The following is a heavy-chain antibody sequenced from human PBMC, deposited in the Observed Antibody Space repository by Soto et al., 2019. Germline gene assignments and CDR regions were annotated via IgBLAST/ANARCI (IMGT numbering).Heavy chain of an antibody. V-gene: IGHV3-33*01. Sequence: GGSLRLSCVASGFNFGNFGTHWVRQAPGKGLEWLTVISNDENIKQDSVRGRFAIARDNSKNTLYLHLTSLRAEDTAIYYCARGLRGVLDYWGQGTLVTVSS. CDR2: ISNDENIK. CDR3: ARGLRGVLDY. D-gene: IGHD5-12*01. CDR1: GFNFGNFG. J-gene: IGHJ4*02.